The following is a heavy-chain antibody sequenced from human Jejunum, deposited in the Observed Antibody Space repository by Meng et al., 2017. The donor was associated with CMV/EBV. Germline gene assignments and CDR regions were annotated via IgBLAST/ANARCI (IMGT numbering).Heavy chain of an antibody. CDR1: TSYG. J-gene: IGHJ4*02. V-gene: IGHV1-18*01. D-gene: IGHD3-22*01. CDR3: ARRNHYDSSGYYRYYFDY. CDR2: ISVYNGNT. Sequence: TSYGISWVRQAPGQGLEWMGWISVYNGNTNYAQKLQGRVIMTTDTSTSTAYMELRSLRSDDTAVYYCARRNHYDSSGYYRYYFDYWGQGTRVTVSS.